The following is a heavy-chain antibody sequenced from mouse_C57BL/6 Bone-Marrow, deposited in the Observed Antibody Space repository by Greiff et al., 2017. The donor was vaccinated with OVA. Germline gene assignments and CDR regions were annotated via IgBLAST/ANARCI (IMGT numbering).Heavy chain of an antibody. V-gene: IGHV14-3*01. Sequence: KQRPEQGLEWIGRIDPANGNTKYAPKFQGKATITADTSSNTAYLQLSSLTSEDTAIYYCASSPSYSIFDYWGQGTTLTVSS. CDR2: IDPANGNT. CDR3: ASSPSYSIFDY. J-gene: IGHJ2*01. D-gene: IGHD2-5*01.